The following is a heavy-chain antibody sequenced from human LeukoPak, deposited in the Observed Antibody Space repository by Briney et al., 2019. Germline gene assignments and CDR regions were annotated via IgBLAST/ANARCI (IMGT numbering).Heavy chain of an antibody. V-gene: IGHV3-23*01. CDR2: VSGSGGST. Sequence: GGSLRLSCAAPGLTFRTYAMSWVRQAPGKGLEWVSAVSGSGGSTYYADSVKGRFTISRDNSKNTLYLQMNSLRAEDTAVYYCAGSMIVVVNGYFDYWGQGTLVTVSS. CDR1: GLTFRTYA. J-gene: IGHJ4*02. D-gene: IGHD3-22*01. CDR3: AGSMIVVVNGYFDY.